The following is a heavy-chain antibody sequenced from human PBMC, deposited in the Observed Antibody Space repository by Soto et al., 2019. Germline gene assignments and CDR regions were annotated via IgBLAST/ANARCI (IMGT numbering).Heavy chain of an antibody. J-gene: IGHJ4*02. V-gene: IGHV1-2*02. CDR1: GYTFTGHY. CDR3: GRGRSGQIVVFY. D-gene: IGHD1-26*01. CDR2: IGPESGAT. Sequence: ASVKVSCKASGYTFTGHYIHWVRQAPEQGPEWMGEIGPESGATRYAQKFQGRVTMTRDTSITTVYMELKDLGPDDTAVYYCGRGRSGQIVVFYWGQGTPVTVSS.